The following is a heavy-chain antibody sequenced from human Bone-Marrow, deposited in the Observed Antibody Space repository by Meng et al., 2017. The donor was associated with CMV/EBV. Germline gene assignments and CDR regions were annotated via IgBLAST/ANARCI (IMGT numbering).Heavy chain of an antibody. D-gene: IGHD6-6*01. V-gene: IGHV3-7*03. Sequence: GGSLRLSCGASGFTFSTFWMTWVRQAPGKGLEWVANIKQDGSERYYVDSVKGRFTISRDNAKKSLYLQMESLRAEDTAVYYCARWGPGGIAARQTGSPMWFDPWGQGTLVTVSS. CDR1: GFTFSTFW. CDR3: ARWGPGGIAARQTGSPMWFDP. CDR2: IKQDGSER. J-gene: IGHJ5*02.